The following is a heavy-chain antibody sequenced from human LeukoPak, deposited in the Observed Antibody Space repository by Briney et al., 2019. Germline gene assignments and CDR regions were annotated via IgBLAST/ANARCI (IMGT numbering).Heavy chain of an antibody. Sequence: GGTLRLSCAASGFTFSSYWMSWVRQAPGKGLEWVANIKQDGSEKYYVDSVKGRFTISRDNAKNSLYLQMNSLRAEDTAVYYCARNRGYSGYDLDYFDYWGQGTLVTVSS. CDR1: GFTFSSYW. CDR3: ARNRGYSGYDLDYFDY. V-gene: IGHV3-7*01. D-gene: IGHD5-12*01. J-gene: IGHJ4*02. CDR2: IKQDGSEK.